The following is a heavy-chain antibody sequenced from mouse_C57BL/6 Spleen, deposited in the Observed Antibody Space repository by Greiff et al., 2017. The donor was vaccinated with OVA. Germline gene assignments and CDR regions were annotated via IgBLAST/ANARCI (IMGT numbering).Heavy chain of an antibody. CDR1: GFSLSTSGMG. J-gene: IGHJ2*01. CDR3: ARSDTTVVATFDD. CDR2: IYWDDDK. V-gene: IGHV8-12*01. Sequence: QVTLKVSGPGILQSSQTLSLTCSFSGFSLSTSGMGVSWIRQPSGKGLEWLAPIYWDDDKRYNPSLKSRLTISKDTSRNQVFLKITSVDTADTATYYCARSDTTVVATFDDWGQGTTLTVSS. D-gene: IGHD1-1*01.